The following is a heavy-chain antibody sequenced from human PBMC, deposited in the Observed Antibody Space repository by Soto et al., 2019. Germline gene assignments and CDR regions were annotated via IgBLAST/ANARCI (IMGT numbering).Heavy chain of an antibody. CDR1: GFTFSSYA. V-gene: IGHV3-30-3*01. Sequence: GGSLSLSCAGSGFTFSSYAMHWVRQAPGKGLEWVAVISYDGSNKYYADSVKGRFTISRDNSKNTLYLQMNSLRAEDTAVYYCARDRSLYCSSTSCSLGMDVWGQGTTVTVSS. CDR2: ISYDGSNK. D-gene: IGHD2-2*01. J-gene: IGHJ6*02. CDR3: ARDRSLYCSSTSCSLGMDV.